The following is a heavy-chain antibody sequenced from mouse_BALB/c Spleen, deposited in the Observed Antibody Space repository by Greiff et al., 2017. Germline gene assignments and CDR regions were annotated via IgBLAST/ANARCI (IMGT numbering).Heavy chain of an antibody. Sequence: VQLQESGPGLVQPSQSLSITCTVSGFSLTSYGVHWVRQSPGKGLEWLGVIWSGGSTDYNAAFISRLSISKDNSKSQVFFKMNSLQANDTAIYYCARTYYRYDRGHFDDWGQGTTLTVSS. J-gene: IGHJ2*01. CDR3: ARTYYRYDRGHFDD. D-gene: IGHD2-14*01. CDR2: IWSGGST. CDR1: GFSLTSYG. V-gene: IGHV2-2*02.